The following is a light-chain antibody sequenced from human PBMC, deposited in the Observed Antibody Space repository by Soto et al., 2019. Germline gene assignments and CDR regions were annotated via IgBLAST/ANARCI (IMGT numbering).Light chain of an antibody. CDR3: QQSHTFPIT. CDR1: RVISRW. Sequence: DIQMTQSPSSVSASVGDSVTITCRASRVISRWLAWYQQKPGKAPNLLIYAASNLQSGVPSRFSASGSGTDFTLTINNLQPEDFATYYCQQSHTFPITFGQGTRLEIK. V-gene: IGKV1-12*01. J-gene: IGKJ5*01. CDR2: AAS.